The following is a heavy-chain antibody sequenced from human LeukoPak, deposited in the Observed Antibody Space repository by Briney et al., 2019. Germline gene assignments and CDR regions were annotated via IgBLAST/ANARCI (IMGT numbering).Heavy chain of an antibody. Sequence: GGSLRLSCAASGFTFSSYGMHWVRQAPGKGLEWVAVIWYGGSNKYYADSVKGRFTISRDNSKNTLYLQMNSLRAEDTAVYYCARDSALGARFLEWLPTPYYYYMDVWGKGTTVTVSS. CDR1: GFTFSSYG. V-gene: IGHV3-33*08. CDR2: IWYGGSNK. CDR3: ARDSALGARFLEWLPTPYYYYMDV. D-gene: IGHD3-3*01. J-gene: IGHJ6*03.